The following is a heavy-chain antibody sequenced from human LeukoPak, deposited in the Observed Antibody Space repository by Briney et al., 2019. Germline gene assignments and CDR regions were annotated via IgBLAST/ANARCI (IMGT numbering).Heavy chain of an antibody. CDR1: GFTFSDYY. CDR2: ISSSSSYT. J-gene: IGHJ4*02. D-gene: IGHD6-19*01. CDR3: APVEQGLGRALLY. Sequence: PGGSLRLSCAASGFTFSDYYMSWIRQAPGKGLEWVSYISSSSSYTNYADSVKGRFTISRDNAKNSLYLQMNGLRAEDTAVYYCAPVEQGLGRALLYWGQGALVTVSS. V-gene: IGHV3-11*03.